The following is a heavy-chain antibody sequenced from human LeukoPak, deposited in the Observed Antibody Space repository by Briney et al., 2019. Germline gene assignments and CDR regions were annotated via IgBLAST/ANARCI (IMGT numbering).Heavy chain of an antibody. V-gene: IGHV4-39*01. CDR1: GRSISSSSCY. Sequence: SETLSLTCTVSGRSISSSSCYWGWIRQPPGKGLECIGRIYYSGSTYYNPSLKSRVTISVDTSKNQFSLKLSSVTAADTAVYYCARQAGRDGYNFGLPRSKFDPWGQGTLVTVSS. D-gene: IGHD5-24*01. CDR2: IYYSGST. CDR3: ARQAGRDGYNFGLPRSKFDP. J-gene: IGHJ5*02.